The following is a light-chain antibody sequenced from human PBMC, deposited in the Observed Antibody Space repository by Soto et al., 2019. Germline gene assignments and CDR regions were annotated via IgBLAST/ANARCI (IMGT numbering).Light chain of an antibody. CDR1: QSVSSSY. V-gene: IGKV3-20*01. CDR2: GTS. Sequence: EIVLTQSPGTLSLSPGETATLSCRASQSVSSSYVAWYQQKPGQAPSLLIYGTSSRATGIPDRFSGSGSGTDFTLSISRLEPADFAVYFCQLVGTFGPGTKV. CDR3: QLVGT. J-gene: IGKJ3*01.